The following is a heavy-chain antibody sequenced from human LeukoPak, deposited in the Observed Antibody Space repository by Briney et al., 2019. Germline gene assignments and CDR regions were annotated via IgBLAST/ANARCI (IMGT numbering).Heavy chain of an antibody. CDR2: ISSSSSYI. V-gene: IGHV3-21*01. J-gene: IGHJ4*02. D-gene: IGHD4-17*01. Sequence: GGSLRLSCAASGFTFSSYSMNWVRQAPGKGLEWVSAISSSSSYIYYADSVKGRFAISRDNAKNSLYLQMNSLRAEDTAVYYCAREGPYGDYFDYWGQGTLVTVSS. CDR3: AREGPYGDYFDY. CDR1: GFTFSSYS.